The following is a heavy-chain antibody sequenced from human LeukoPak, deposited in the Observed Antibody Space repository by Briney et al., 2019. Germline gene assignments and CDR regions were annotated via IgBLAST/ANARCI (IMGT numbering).Heavy chain of an antibody. J-gene: IGHJ5*02. Sequence: GGSLRLSCAASGFTFNNYTMNWVRQAPGKGLEWVSSISRNGIYIKYVDSVKGRFTVPRANAKNSLYLQMNSLRAEDTAVYYCARDGLPATVANWFDPWGQGTLVTVSS. CDR2: ISRNGIYI. V-gene: IGHV3-21*01. CDR1: GFTFNNYT. CDR3: ARDGLPATVANWFDP. D-gene: IGHD2-15*01.